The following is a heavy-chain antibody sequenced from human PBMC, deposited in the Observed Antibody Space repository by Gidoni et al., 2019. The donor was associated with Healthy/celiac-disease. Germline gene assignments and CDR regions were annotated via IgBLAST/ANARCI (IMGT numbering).Heavy chain of an antibody. CDR2: ISYDGSNK. J-gene: IGHJ6*02. CDR1: GFTFSSYA. V-gene: IGHV3-30-3*01. D-gene: IGHD6-13*01. CDR3: ARDGIAAAGPALGGMDV. Sequence: QVQLVESGGGVVQPGRSLRLSCAASGFTFSSYAMHWVRQAPGKGLELVAVISYDGSNKYYADSVKGRFTISRDNSKNTLYRQMNSLRAEDTAVYYCARDGIAAAGPALGGMDVWGQGTTVTVSS.